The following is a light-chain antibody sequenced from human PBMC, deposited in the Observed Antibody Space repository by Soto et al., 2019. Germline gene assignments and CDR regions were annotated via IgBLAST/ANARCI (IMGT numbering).Light chain of an antibody. CDR2: GAF. V-gene: IGKV3-15*01. CDR3: QQYNDWPLT. CDR1: QSVSSD. Sequence: EIVMTQAPATLSMFPGERGALSCRASQSVSSDLGWYQQKPGQAPRLLIHGAFTRATGVPARFSGSGSGTEFTLTISSLQSEDSAVYYCQQYNDWPLTFGGGTNVEIQ. J-gene: IGKJ4*01.